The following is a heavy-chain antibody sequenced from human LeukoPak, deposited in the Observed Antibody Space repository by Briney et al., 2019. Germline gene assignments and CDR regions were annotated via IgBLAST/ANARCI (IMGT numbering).Heavy chain of an antibody. CDR2: IYSCGTT. J-gene: IGHJ5*02. CDR1: Y. V-gene: IGHV3-53*01. CDR3: ARGYWFDP. Sequence: YMSWVRQAAGKGLEWVSLIYSCGTTYYADSVKGRFTISRDNSKNTLYLQMNSLRAEDTAVYYCARGYWFDPWGQGTLVTVSS.